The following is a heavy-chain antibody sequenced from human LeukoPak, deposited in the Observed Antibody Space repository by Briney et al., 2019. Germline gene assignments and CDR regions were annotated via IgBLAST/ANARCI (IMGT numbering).Heavy chain of an antibody. CDR2: IYNSGST. CDR3: ARGATAWVHFDS. CDR1: GGSISSSY. J-gene: IGHJ4*02. Sequence: SETLSLTCTVSGGSISSSYWSWIRQPPGKGLEWIGYIYNSGSTSYNPSLKRRVTISLDTSKNQFSLRLSSVTAADTAVYYCARGATAWVHFDSWGQGTLVTVSS. V-gene: IGHV4-59*01. D-gene: IGHD1-26*01.